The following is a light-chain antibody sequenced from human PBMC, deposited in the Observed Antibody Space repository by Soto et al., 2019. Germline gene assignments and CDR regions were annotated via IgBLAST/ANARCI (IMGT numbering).Light chain of an antibody. V-gene: IGLV2-14*03. Sequence: QSALTQPASVSGSPGQSITISCTGTSSDVGGYSYVSWYQQHPGEAPKLMIYDVTNRPSRVSDRFSGSKSGNTASLTISGLQAEDESDYYCSSSTSSTTRVVFGGGTKLTVL. CDR2: DVT. CDR3: SSSTSSTTRVV. CDR1: SSDVGGYSY. J-gene: IGLJ2*01.